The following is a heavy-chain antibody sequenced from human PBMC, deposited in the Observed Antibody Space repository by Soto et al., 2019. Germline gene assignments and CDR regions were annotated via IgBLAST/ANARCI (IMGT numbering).Heavy chain of an antibody. V-gene: IGHV1-69*06. CDR1: GGTFSSLD. CDR2: IIPISETT. J-gene: IGHJ6*02. Sequence: QVQLVQSGAEVKKPGSSVKVSCKASGGTFSSLDINWVRQAPGQGLEWMGGIIPISETTNYAQIFQGRVIIVTEISTCTAYMELRRLGYEDTAVYYCAEALLSHSYNSGGYDSYFHAMDVWGQGTPVTVSS. D-gene: IGHD3-22*01. CDR3: AEALLSHSYNSGGYDSYFHAMDV.